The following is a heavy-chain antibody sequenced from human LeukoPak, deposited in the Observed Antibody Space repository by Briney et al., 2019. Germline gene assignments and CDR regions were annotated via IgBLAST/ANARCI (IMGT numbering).Heavy chain of an antibody. CDR1: GFTFSSYE. Sequence: GGSLRLSCAASGFTFSSYEMNWGRQAPGMGLEWVSYISSSGSTIYYADSVKGRFTISRDNAKNSLYLQMNSLRAEDTAVYYCARELVRGVRSFDPWGQGTLVTVSS. J-gene: IGHJ5*02. V-gene: IGHV3-48*03. CDR3: ARELVRGVRSFDP. CDR2: ISSSGSTI. D-gene: IGHD3-10*01.